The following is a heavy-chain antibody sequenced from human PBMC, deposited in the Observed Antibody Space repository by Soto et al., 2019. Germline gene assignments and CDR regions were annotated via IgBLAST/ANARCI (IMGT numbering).Heavy chain of an antibody. CDR2: IIPILGAT. J-gene: IGHJ4*02. Sequence: SVKVSCKASGGTFSSDAISWVRQAPGQGLEWMGGIIPILGATNYAQKFQGRVTITADESTSTAYMDLSSLRSEDTAVYYCARGEGESSGYYEVDDWGQGTLVTVSS. CDR1: GGTFSSDA. CDR3: ARGEGESSGYYEVDD. V-gene: IGHV1-69*13. D-gene: IGHD3-22*01.